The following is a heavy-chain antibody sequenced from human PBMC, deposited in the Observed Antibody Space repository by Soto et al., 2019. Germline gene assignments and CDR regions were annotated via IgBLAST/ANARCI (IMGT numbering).Heavy chain of an antibody. J-gene: IGHJ6*03. CDR3: AKSEHDYGDYGGGESGYYYYYMDV. CDR1: GFTFSSYA. CDR2: ISGSGGST. D-gene: IGHD4-17*01. Sequence: GGSLRLSCAASGFTFSSYAMSWVRQAPGKGLEWVSAISGSGGSTYYADSVKGRFTISRDNSKNTLYLQMNSLRAEDTAVYYCAKSEHDYGDYGGGESGYYYYYMDVWGKGTTVTVSS. V-gene: IGHV3-23*01.